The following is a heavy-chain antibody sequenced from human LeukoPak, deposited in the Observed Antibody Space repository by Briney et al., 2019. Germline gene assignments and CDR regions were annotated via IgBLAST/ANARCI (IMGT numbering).Heavy chain of an antibody. V-gene: IGHV3-33*01. CDR2: IWTDGSNK. CDR1: GFTFSNYG. Sequence: GGSLRLSCAASGFTFSNYGMHWVRQAPGKGLEWVAVIWTDGSNKYNADSVKGRFTVSRDNSENTLHLQMNSLRAEDTAVYYCARGGGSGYYYGDFDYWGQGTLVTVSS. CDR3: ARGGGSGYYYGDFDY. J-gene: IGHJ4*02. D-gene: IGHD3-22*01.